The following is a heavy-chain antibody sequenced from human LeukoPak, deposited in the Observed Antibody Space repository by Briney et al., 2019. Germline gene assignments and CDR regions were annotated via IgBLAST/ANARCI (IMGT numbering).Heavy chain of an antibody. J-gene: IGHJ4*02. D-gene: IGHD2-15*01. Sequence: SETLSLTCTVSGGSISSYYWSWIRQPPGKGLEWIGSIYYSGSTYYNPSLKSRVTISVDTSKNQFSLKLSSVTAADTAVYYCARQALGYCSGGSCRTRYFDYWGQGTLVTVSS. CDR1: GGSISSYY. CDR3: ARQALGYCSGGSCRTRYFDY. V-gene: IGHV4-59*05. CDR2: IYYSGST.